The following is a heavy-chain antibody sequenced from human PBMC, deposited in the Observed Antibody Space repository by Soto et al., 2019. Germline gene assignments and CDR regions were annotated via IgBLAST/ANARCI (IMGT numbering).Heavy chain of an antibody. D-gene: IGHD5-18*01. V-gene: IGHV1-2*02. J-gene: IGHJ6*02. CDR1: GYTFTGYY. Sequence: ASVKVSCKASGYTFTGYYMHCVRQAPGQGLEWMGWINPNSGGTNYAQKFQGRVTMTRDTSISTAYMELSRLRSDDTAVYYCARRTAMVYYYYGMDVWGQGTTVTVSS. CDR3: ARRTAMVYYYYGMDV. CDR2: INPNSGGT.